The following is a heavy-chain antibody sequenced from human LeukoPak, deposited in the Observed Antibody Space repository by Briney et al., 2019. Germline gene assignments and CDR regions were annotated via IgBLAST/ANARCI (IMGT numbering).Heavy chain of an antibody. Sequence: SETLSLTCAVYGGSFSGYYWSWIRQPPGKGLEWIGEINHSGSTNYNPSLKSRVTISVDTSKNQFSLKLSSVTVADTAVYYCARSSSGWHFDYWGQGTLVTVSS. J-gene: IGHJ4*02. CDR1: GGSFSGYY. CDR2: INHSGST. CDR3: ARSSSGWHFDY. V-gene: IGHV4-34*01. D-gene: IGHD6-19*01.